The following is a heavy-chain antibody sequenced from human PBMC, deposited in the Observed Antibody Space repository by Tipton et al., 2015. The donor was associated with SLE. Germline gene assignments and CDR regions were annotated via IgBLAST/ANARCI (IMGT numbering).Heavy chain of an antibody. J-gene: IGHJ1*01. CDR1: GGSIRSSSYF. D-gene: IGHD4-17*01. Sequence: TLSLTCTVSGGSIRSSSYFWGWIRQPPGRGLEWIGIIYYSGSTSYNPSLKSRVTISVDTSKSQFSLKLRSVTAADTAVYYCARLYGDSYPEYFQHWGQGTLVTVSS. CDR2: IYYSGST. CDR3: ARLYGDSYPEYFQH. V-gene: IGHV4-39*07.